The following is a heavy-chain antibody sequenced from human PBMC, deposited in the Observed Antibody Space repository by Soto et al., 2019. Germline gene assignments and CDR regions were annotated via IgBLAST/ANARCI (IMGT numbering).Heavy chain of an antibody. CDR3: TRDWEITVSTWSFGGF. J-gene: IGHJ4*02. Sequence: QVQLVQSGAEVKKPGSSVKVSCKASGGTFSPYTINWVRQAPGQGLEWMGRIIPFHGVTNYAQKFQARVTITGDKSTSTAYMELSGLSFEATALYYCTRDWEITVSTWSFGGFWGRGTLVTVSS. CDR2: IIPFHGVT. CDR1: GGTFSPYT. V-gene: IGHV1-69*08. D-gene: IGHD3-10*01.